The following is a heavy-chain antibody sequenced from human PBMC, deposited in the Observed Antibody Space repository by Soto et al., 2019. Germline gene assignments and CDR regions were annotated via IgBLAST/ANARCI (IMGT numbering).Heavy chain of an antibody. CDR3: ARVFYDSGGYYYDY. Sequence: GGSLRLSCAASGFSFSRYAMHWVRQAPGKGLEYVSGINNDGGSTYYAGSMKGRFTISRDNSKNTLYLQMGSLSAEDMAVYYCARVFYDSGGYYYDYWGQGALVTVSS. V-gene: IGHV3-64*02. D-gene: IGHD3-22*01. CDR1: GFSFSRYA. CDR2: INNDGGST. J-gene: IGHJ4*02.